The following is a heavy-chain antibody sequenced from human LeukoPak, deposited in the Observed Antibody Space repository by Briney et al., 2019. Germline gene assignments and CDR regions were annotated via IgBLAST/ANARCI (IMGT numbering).Heavy chain of an antibody. D-gene: IGHD3-10*01. Sequence: ASVKVSCKASGYTFTSYGISWVRQAPGQGLEWMGIINPSGGSTSYAQKFQGRVTMTRDTSTSTVYMELSSLRSEDTAVYYCARVRGSGSPDYWGQGTLVTVSS. J-gene: IGHJ4*02. CDR1: GYTFTSYG. CDR2: INPSGGST. V-gene: IGHV1-46*01. CDR3: ARVRGSGSPDY.